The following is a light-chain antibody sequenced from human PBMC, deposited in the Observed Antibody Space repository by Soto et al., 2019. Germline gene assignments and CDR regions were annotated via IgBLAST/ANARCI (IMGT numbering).Light chain of an antibody. V-gene: IGLV2-8*01. CDR3: SSYAGSDNFGV. Sequence: QSVLTQPPSASGSPGQSVTISCTGTSSDVGGYNYVSWYQQHPGKAPKLIIYDVTKRPSGVPDRFSGSKSGNTASLTVSGLQAEDEADYYCSSYAGSDNFGVFGTGTKVTVL. CDR1: SSDVGGYNY. J-gene: IGLJ1*01. CDR2: DVT.